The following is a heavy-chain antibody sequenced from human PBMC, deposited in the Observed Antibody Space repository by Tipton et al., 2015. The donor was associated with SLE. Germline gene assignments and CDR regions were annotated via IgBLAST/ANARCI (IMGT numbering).Heavy chain of an antibody. V-gene: IGHV3-73*01. CDR1: GFTFSGSA. D-gene: IGHD2-15*01. Sequence: GSLRLSCAASGFTFSGSAMHWVRQASGKGLEWVGRIRGKANNYATAYAASVKGRFTISRDDSKNTAYLQMNSLKTEDTAVYYCTRGFDIIVADPFDYWGQGTLVTVSS. J-gene: IGHJ4*02. CDR3: TRGFDIIVADPFDY. CDR2: IRGKANNYAT.